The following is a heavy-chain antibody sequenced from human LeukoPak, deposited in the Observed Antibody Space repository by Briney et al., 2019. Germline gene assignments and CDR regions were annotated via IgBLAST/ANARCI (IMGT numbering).Heavy chain of an antibody. Sequence: PSETLSLTCAVYGGSFSGYYWSWIRQPPGKGLEWIGEINHSGSTNYNPSLKSRVTISVDTSKNQFSLKLSSVTTADTAVYYCARYYDFWSGYPGESDYWGQGTLVTVSS. J-gene: IGHJ4*02. CDR1: GGSFSGYY. D-gene: IGHD3-3*01. V-gene: IGHV4-34*01. CDR2: INHSGST. CDR3: ARYYDFWSGYPGESDY.